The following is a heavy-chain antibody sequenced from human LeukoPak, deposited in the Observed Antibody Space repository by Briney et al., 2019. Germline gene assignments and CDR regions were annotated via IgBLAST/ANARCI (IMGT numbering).Heavy chain of an antibody. V-gene: IGHV3-21*01. CDR2: ISRSSNYK. Sequence: GGSLRLSCAASGFTFSSYGMSWVRQAPGKGLEWVSSISRSSNYKYYADSVKGRFTISRDNAKNSLYLQMNSLRAEDTALYYCASSRYDSSGYYGIIGYWGQGTLVTVSS. CDR3: ASSRYDSSGYYGIIGY. CDR1: GFTFSSYG. D-gene: IGHD3-22*01. J-gene: IGHJ4*02.